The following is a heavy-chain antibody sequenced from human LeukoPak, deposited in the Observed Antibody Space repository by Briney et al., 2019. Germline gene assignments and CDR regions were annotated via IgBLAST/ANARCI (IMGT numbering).Heavy chain of an antibody. V-gene: IGHV3-30*02. Sequence: GRSLRLSCAAAGFTFIAFGIHWVRPPAGKGLQCVRFIHYDASKKYYAESVQGRFTVSRSNSKNTLFLQMDSLRPEDTAVYFCAKETFDHWGPGTLVAVSS. CDR1: GFTFIAFG. J-gene: IGHJ4*02. CDR3: AKETFDH. CDR2: IHYDASKK.